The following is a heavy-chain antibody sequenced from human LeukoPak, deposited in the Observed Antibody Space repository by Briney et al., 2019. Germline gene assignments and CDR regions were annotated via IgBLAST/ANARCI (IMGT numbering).Heavy chain of an antibody. CDR1: GYTFTNYF. Sequence: ASVKVSCKASGYTFTNYFMHWVRQAPGQGLEWMGIINPITGTTTYAQKFQGRVTMTRDTSTGTVYMELSSLRSEDTAVYYCAREERLKAATGRGAFDYWGQGTLVTVSS. CDR3: AREERLKAATGRGAFDY. V-gene: IGHV1-46*01. CDR2: INPITGTT. D-gene: IGHD6-13*01. J-gene: IGHJ4*02.